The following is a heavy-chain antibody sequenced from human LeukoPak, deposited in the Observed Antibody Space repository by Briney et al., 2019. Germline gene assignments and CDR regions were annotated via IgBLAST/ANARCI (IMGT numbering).Heavy chain of an antibody. D-gene: IGHD3-10*01. CDR2: ISSSGSNI. Sequence: GGSLRLSCVASGFNFRTYSINWVRQAPGKGLEWVSYISSSGSNIKYADSVKGRFTISRDNAKNSVYLQMNSLRADDTAVYYCARLSYDSGTHYTCYEYWGQGTLVTVSS. CDR3: ARLSYDSGTHYTCYEY. V-gene: IGHV3-48*04. J-gene: IGHJ4*02. CDR1: GFNFRTYS.